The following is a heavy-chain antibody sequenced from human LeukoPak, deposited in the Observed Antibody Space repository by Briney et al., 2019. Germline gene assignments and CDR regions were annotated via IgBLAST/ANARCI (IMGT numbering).Heavy chain of an antibody. CDR1: GGTFSSYA. V-gene: IGHV1-69*13. Sequence: ASVKVSCKASGGTFSSYAISWVRQAPGQGLEWMGGIIPIFGTANYAQKFQGRVTITADESTSTAYMELSSLRSEDTAVYYCASGMAAADIGNCDYWGQGTLVTVSS. D-gene: IGHD2-15*01. CDR3: ASGMAAADIGNCDY. CDR2: IIPIFGTA. J-gene: IGHJ4*02.